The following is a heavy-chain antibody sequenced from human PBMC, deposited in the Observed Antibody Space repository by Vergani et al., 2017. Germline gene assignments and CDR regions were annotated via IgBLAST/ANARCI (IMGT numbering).Heavy chain of an antibody. Sequence: QVQLQESGPGLVKPSQTLSLTCTVSGGSISSGGYYWSWIRQHPGKGLEWIGYIYYSGSTYYNPSLKSRGTISVDTSKNQFSLKLSSVTAADTAVYYCARGGYCSSTGCSSYWYFDLWGRGTLVTVSS. J-gene: IGHJ2*01. CDR2: IYYSGST. V-gene: IGHV4-31*03. CDR3: ARGGYCSSTGCSSYWYFDL. CDR1: GGSISSGGYY. D-gene: IGHD2-2*01.